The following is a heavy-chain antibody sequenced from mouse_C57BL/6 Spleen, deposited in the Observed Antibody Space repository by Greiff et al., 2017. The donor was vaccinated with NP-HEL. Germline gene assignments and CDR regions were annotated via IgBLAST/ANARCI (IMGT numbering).Heavy chain of an antibody. D-gene: IGHD4-1*01. CDR2: ISSGSSTI. CDR3: AGGSWDTFAY. CDR1: GFTFSDYG. V-gene: IGHV5-17*01. J-gene: IGHJ3*01. Sequence: EVKLQESGGGLVKPGGSLKLSCAASGFTFSDYGMHWVRQAPEKGLEWVAYISSGSSTIYYADTVKGRFTISRDNAKNTLFLQMTSLRSEDTAMYYCAGGSWDTFAYWGQGTLVTVSA.